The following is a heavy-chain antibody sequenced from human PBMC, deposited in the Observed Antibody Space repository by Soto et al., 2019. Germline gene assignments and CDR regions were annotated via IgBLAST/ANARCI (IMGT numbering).Heavy chain of an antibody. V-gene: IGHV3-48*03. Sequence: GGSLRLSCAASGFTFISYEMTWVRQAPGKGLEWVSYISGSGGTIYYADSVKGRFTISRDNGKSSLYLQMNSLRAEDTAVYYCARATNYDFWSDYTYFDYWGQGTLVTVSS. CDR3: ARATNYDFWSDYTYFDY. D-gene: IGHD3-3*01. CDR2: ISGSGGTI. CDR1: GFTFISYE. J-gene: IGHJ4*02.